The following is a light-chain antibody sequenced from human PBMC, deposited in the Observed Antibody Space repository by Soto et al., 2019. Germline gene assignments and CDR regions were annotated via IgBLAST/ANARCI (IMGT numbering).Light chain of an antibody. CDR3: QQYSDSPQT. J-gene: IGKJ1*01. Sequence: EIVLTQSPGTLSLSPGERATLSCRATESVDSNYLAWYQQKPGQAPRLLIYGAASRATGTPDRFSGSGSGTDFILTISRLDPEDSAVYYRQQYSDSPQTFGQGTKVDIK. CDR2: GAA. V-gene: IGKV3-20*01. CDR1: ESVDSNY.